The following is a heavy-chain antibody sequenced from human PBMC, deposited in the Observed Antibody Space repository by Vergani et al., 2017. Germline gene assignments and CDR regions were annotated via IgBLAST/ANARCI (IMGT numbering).Heavy chain of an antibody. CDR3: AKDLGFAFGRSTGGFDY. CDR1: GLTFSSYS. CDR2: ISSSSRTI. J-gene: IGHJ4*02. Sequence: EVQLVESGGGLEQPGGSLRLSCAASGLTFSSYSMNWVRQAPGKGLEWVSYISSSSRTIYYADSVKGRFTISRDNSKNTLYLQMNSLRAEDTAVYYCAKDLGFAFGRSTGGFDYWGQGTLVTVSS. V-gene: IGHV3-48*01. D-gene: IGHD3-10*01.